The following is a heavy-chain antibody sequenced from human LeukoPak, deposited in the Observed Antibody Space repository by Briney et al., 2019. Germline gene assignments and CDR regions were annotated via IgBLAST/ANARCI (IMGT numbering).Heavy chain of an antibody. Sequence: SETLSLTCTVSGYSISSGYYWGWIRQPPGKGLEWIGSIYHSGNTYYNPSLKSRVTISVDTSKNQFSLKLSSVTAADTAVYYCARDPWGYGGNRPFDYWGQGTLVTVSS. CDR3: ARDPWGYGGNRPFDY. V-gene: IGHV4-38-2*02. CDR1: GYSISSGYY. CDR2: IYHSGNT. D-gene: IGHD4-23*01. J-gene: IGHJ4*02.